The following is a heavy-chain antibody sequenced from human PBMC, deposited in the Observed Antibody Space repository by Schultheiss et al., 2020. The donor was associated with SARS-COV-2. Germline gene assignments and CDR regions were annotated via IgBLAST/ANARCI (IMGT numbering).Heavy chain of an antibody. J-gene: IGHJ6*02. D-gene: IGHD2-2*01. V-gene: IGHV4-34*01. CDR3: ARIRVRCGSASCHHYYYYGMDV. CDR1: GGSFSGYY. Sequence: SETLSLTCAVYGGSFSGYYWSWIRQPPGKGLEWIGEINHSGSTNYNPSLKSRVTISVDTSKNQFSLKLSSVTAADTAVYYCARIRVRCGSASCHHYYYYGMDVWGQGTTVTVSS. CDR2: INHSGST.